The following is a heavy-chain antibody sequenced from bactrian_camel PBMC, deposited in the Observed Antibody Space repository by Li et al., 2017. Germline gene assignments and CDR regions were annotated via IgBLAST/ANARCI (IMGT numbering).Heavy chain of an antibody. Sequence: QVQLVESGGGSVQTGGSLRLSCAVSEDTSGPYCMGWFRQAPGKEREGVATVAPSGKTYCSDSVRGRFTISQDSAKTTLYLDVSNLEPEDTATYYCAADTNVRPRCGIDQPDHKFWGQGTQVTVS. CDR1: EDTSGPYC. J-gene: IGHJ4*01. V-gene: IGHV3S55*01. CDR3: AADTNVRPRCGIDQPDHKF. CDR2: VAPSGKT.